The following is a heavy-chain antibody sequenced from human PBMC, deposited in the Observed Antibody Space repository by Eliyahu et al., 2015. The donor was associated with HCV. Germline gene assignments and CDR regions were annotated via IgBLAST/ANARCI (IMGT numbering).Heavy chain of an antibody. Sequence: EVQLVESGGGLVQPGGSLRLSCAASGFTFSSYWMSWVRQAPGKGLGWVANIKQDGSEKYYVDSVKGRFTISRDNAKNSLYLQMNSLRAEDTAVYYCARDYRVVIKVFDGMDVWGQGTTVTVSS. D-gene: IGHD3-3*01. CDR1: GFTFSSYW. CDR3: ARDYRVVIKVFDGMDV. V-gene: IGHV3-7*01. CDR2: IKQDGSEK. J-gene: IGHJ6*02.